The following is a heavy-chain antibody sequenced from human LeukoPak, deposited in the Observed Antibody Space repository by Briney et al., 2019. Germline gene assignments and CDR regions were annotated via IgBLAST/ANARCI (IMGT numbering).Heavy chain of an antibody. J-gene: IGHJ6*02. CDR3: ARDHITGDGMDV. Sequence: GGSLRLSCAASGFTFSSYAMSWVRQAPGKGLEWVSVIYSGGSTYYADSVKGRFTISRDNSKNTLYLQMNSLRAEDTAVYYCARDHITGDGMDVWGQGTTVTVSS. D-gene: IGHD1-14*01. CDR1: GFTFSSYA. CDR2: IYSGGST. V-gene: IGHV3-53*01.